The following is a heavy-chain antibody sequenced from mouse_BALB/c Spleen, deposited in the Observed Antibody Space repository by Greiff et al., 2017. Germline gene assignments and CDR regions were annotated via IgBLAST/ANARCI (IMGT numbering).Heavy chain of an antibody. CDR2: IDPANGNT. CDR1: GFNIKDTY. Sequence: EVQGVESGAELVKPGASVKLSCTASGFNIKDTYMHWVKQRPEQGLEWIGRIDPANGNTKYDPKFQGKATITADTSSNTAYLQLSSLTSEDTAVYYCASPYYWGQGTTLTVSS. CDR3: ASPYY. J-gene: IGHJ2*01. V-gene: IGHV14-3*02.